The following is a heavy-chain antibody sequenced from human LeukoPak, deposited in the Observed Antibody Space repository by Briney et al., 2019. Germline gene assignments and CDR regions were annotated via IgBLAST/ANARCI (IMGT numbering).Heavy chain of an antibody. Sequence: ASVKVSCKASGYTFTGYYMHWVRQAPGQGLEWMGWINPNSGGTNYAQKFQGRVTMTRDTSISTAYMELSRLRSDDTAVYYCAVIVVAYDAFDIWGQGTMVTVSS. V-gene: IGHV1-2*02. D-gene: IGHD3-22*01. CDR3: AVIVVAYDAFDI. J-gene: IGHJ3*02. CDR1: GYTFTGYY. CDR2: INPNSGGT.